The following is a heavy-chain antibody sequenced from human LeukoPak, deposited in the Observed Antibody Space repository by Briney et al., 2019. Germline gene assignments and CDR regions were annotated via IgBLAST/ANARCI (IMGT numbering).Heavy chain of an antibody. Sequence: PGGSLRLSCAASGFTFNNFGMHWVRQAPGKGLEWVAIISYDGSNKYYADSVKGRFTISRDNSKNTLYLQMNSLRAEDTAVYYCAKSCLDTYYDTLTGSDYWGQGTLVTVSS. V-gene: IGHV3-30*18. CDR1: GFTFNNFG. D-gene: IGHD3-9*01. J-gene: IGHJ4*02. CDR3: AKSCLDTYYDTLTGSDY. CDR2: ISYDGSNK.